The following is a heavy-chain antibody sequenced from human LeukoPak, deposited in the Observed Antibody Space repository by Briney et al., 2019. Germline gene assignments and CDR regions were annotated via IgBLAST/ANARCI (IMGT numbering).Heavy chain of an antibody. CDR3: ASSSSSNQYYYYGMDV. CDR2: IYSGGST. Sequence: GGSLRLSCAASGFTVSSNYMSWVRQAPGKGLEWGSVIYSGGSTYYADSVKGRFTISRDDSKNTLYLQMNSLRAEDTAVYYCASSSSSNQYYYYGMDVWGQGTTVTVSS. D-gene: IGHD6-13*01. V-gene: IGHV3-53*01. J-gene: IGHJ6*02. CDR1: GFTVSSNY.